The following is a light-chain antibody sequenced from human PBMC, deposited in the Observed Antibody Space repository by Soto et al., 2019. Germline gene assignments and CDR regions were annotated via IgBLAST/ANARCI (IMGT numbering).Light chain of an antibody. Sequence: DIQMTQSPSSVSASVGDRVTITCRATQCLSDSLAWYQQKPGKAPKLLISVISRLQSGVPSRFTGSASGTDFPLTIDRLQPEDLATYYCQQGHNWPLTFGQGTRLEIK. V-gene: IGKV1-12*01. CDR2: VIS. CDR1: QCLSDS. CDR3: QQGHNWPLT. J-gene: IGKJ5*01.